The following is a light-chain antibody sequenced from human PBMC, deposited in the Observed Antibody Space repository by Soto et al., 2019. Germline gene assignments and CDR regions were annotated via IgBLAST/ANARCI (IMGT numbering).Light chain of an antibody. CDR1: QSVSSSY. J-gene: IGKJ1*01. Sequence: EIVLTQSPGTLSLSPGERATLSCRASQSVSSSYLAWYQQKPGQAPRLLIYGASSRATGIPDRFSGSGSGTDFTLTISRLEPEDFAVYYCQQYGSSLGWTFGQGTKVELK. V-gene: IGKV3-20*01. CDR3: QQYGSSLGWT. CDR2: GAS.